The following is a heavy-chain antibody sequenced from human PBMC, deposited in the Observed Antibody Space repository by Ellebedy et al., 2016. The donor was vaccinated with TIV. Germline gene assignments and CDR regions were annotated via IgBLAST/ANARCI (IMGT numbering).Heavy chain of an antibody. D-gene: IGHD2-15*01. CDR3: ARRYCSGGSCYSVSRVRGWFDP. CDR2: IYYSGST. CDR1: GGSISSGGYY. Sequence: MPSETLSLTCTVSGGSISSGGYYWSWIRQHPGKGLEWIGYIYYSGSTYYNPSLKSRVTISVDTSKNQFSLKLSSVTAADTAVYYCARRYCSGGSCYSVSRVRGWFDPWGQGTLVTVSS. V-gene: IGHV4-31*03. J-gene: IGHJ5*02.